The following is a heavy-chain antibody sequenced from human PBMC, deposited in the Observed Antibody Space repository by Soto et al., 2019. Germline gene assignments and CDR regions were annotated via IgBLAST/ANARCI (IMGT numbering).Heavy chain of an antibody. CDR1: GGSISSGGYY. CDR2: IYYSGTT. CDR3: AASCVACGGFNYYGMDV. V-gene: IGHV4-31*03. D-gene: IGHD2-21*01. J-gene: IGHJ6*02. Sequence: QVQLQESGPGLVKPSQTLSLTCTVSGGSISSGGYYWYWIRQHPGKGLEWIGYIYYSGTTYYNPSLKRRVNISVDTSKNQFSLKLSSVTAADTAVYYCAASCVACGGFNYYGMDVWGQGTTVTVSS.